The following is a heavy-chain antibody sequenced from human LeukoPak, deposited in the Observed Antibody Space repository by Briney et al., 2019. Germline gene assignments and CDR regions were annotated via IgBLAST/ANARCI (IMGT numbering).Heavy chain of an antibody. CDR3: ARRKSGYCSSTSCYQAYNWFDP. J-gene: IGHJ5*02. CDR1: GGSISSSSYY. D-gene: IGHD2-2*03. CDR2: IYHSGST. V-gene: IGHV4-39*01. Sequence: SETLSLTCNVSGGSISSSSYYWGWIRQPPGKGLEWIGSIYHSGSTYYNPSLKSRVTISADTSKNQFSLKLNSVTAADTAVYYCARRKSGYCSSTSCYQAYNWFDPWGQEPWSPSPQ.